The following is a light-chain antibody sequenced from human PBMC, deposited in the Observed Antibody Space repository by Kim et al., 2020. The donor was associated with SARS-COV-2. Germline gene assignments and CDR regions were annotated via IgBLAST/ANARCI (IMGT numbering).Light chain of an antibody. CDR3: QAWDSDSGDL. Sequence: VSPGQTATITCSGNDLDSKFVFWYQQQPGQSPVLVIYQDNKRPSGIPGRFSGSNSGNTATLTISGTQTVDEADYYCQAWDSDSGDLFGGGTQLTVL. CDR2: QDN. J-gene: IGLJ3*02. V-gene: IGLV3-1*01. CDR1: DLDSKF.